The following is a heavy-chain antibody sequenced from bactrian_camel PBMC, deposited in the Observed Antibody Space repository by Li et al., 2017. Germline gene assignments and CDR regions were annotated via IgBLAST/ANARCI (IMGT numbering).Heavy chain of an antibody. CDR1: YIVETTSC. Sequence: HVQLVESGGSAVPIGGSLTLSCPSVYIVETTSCAGWFHQAPGRGREGVARIDSDGSTAYGDSVKGRFTITRDKDKHTTYLQMNSLTPEDTAMYTCKTNLEPMFGCRENLRGQGTQVTVS. D-gene: IGHD1*01. CDR3: KTNLEPMFGCRENL. J-gene: IGHJ4*01. CDR2: IDSDGST. V-gene: IGHV3S53*01.